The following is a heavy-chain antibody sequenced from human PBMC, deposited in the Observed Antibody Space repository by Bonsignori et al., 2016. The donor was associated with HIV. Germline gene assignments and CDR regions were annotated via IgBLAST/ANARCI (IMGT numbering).Heavy chain of an antibody. CDR3: ARAGNPYYYYYMDV. CDR2: ISSSGSTI. J-gene: IGHJ6*03. V-gene: IGHV3-11*01. Sequence: WIRQPPGKGLEWVSYISSSGSTIYYADSVKGRFTIPRDNAKNSLYLQMNSLRAEDTAVYYCARAGNPYYYYYMDVWGKGTTVTVSS.